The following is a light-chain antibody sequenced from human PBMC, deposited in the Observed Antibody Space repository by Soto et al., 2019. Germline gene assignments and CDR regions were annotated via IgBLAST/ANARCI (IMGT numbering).Light chain of an antibody. CDR1: SGSIASNY. V-gene: IGLV6-57*02. CDR2: ENN. J-gene: IGLJ3*02. Sequence: NFMLTQPHSVSESPGKTVTISCTGSSGSIASNYVQWYQQRPGSAPTTVIYENNQRPSGVPDRFSGSIDGPSNSASLTISGLKTEDEADYYCQSYDSNNPWVFGGGTKLTVL. CDR3: QSYDSNNPWV.